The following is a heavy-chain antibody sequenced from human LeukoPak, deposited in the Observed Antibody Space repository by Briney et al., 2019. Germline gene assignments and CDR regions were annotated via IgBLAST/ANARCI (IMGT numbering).Heavy chain of an antibody. CDR1: GITFSTYA. J-gene: IGHJ5*02. V-gene: IGHV3-23*01. D-gene: IGHD6-19*01. Sequence: GGSLRLSCAASGITFSTYAMTWVRQAPGKGLEWVSSINYSGSGTFYADSVKGRFTISRDNSKDTLYLQMNSLRVEDTAVYYCAKEGYDSGWYKWFGPWGQGTLVTVSS. CDR3: AKEGYDSGWYKWFGP. CDR2: INYSGSGT.